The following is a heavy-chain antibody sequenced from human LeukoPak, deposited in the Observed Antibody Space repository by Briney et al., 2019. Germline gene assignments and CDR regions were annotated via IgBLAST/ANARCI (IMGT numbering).Heavy chain of an antibody. V-gene: IGHV3-48*03. J-gene: IGHJ4*02. D-gene: IGHD3/OR15-3a*01. Sequence: PGGTLRLSCTASGFFFSAYEMNWVRQAPGKGLEWISYISTSGGTRYYADSVKGRFTVSRDNAKNSLYLQMDSLRLDDTAVYYCARVGSFADLYFDYWGQGVLVTVSS. CDR3: ARVGSFADLYFDY. CDR1: GFFFSAYE. CDR2: ISTSGGTR.